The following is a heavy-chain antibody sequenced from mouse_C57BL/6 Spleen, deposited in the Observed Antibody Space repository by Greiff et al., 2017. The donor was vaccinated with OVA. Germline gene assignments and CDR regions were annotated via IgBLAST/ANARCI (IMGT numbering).Heavy chain of an antibody. CDR3: TRSYYWYFDV. Sequence: QVQLQQSGAELVRPGASVTLSCKASGYTFTDYEMHWVKQTPVHGLEWIGAIDPETGGTAYNQKFKGKAILTADKSSSTAYMELRRLTSEDSAVYYCTRSYYWYFDVWGTGTTVTVSS. J-gene: IGHJ1*03. CDR1: GYTFTDYE. CDR2: IDPETGGT. V-gene: IGHV1-15*01.